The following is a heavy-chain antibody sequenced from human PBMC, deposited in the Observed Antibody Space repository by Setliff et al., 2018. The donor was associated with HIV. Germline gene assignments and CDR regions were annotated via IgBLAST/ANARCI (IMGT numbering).Heavy chain of an antibody. J-gene: IGHJ2*01. CDR1: GEPFSGYY. V-gene: IGHV4-34*01. CDR2: INHRGTT. CDR3: ARNFGDYFEIHFDL. Sequence: PSETLSLTCAVYGEPFSGYYWTWIRQPPGKGLEWIGEINHRGTTNYNPSLKSRVTMSVDTSKNQFSLKLSSVTAADTAVYYCARNFGDYFEIHFDLWGRGTLVTVSS. D-gene: IGHD4-17*01.